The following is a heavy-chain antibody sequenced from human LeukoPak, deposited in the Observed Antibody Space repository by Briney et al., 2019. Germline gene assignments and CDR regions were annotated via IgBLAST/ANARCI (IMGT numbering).Heavy chain of an antibody. CDR3: ARAVKYRSGPLTDLLPYHFDY. Sequence: ASVKVSCKASGYTFTNYAMHWVSQAPGQRLEWMGWINTGNGNTKYSQEFQGRVTITRDTSANTAYMELSSLRSEDMAVYYCARAVKYRSGPLTDLLPYHFDYWGQGTLVTVSS. CDR2: INTGNGNT. V-gene: IGHV1-3*03. D-gene: IGHD6-19*01. J-gene: IGHJ4*02. CDR1: GYTFTNYA.